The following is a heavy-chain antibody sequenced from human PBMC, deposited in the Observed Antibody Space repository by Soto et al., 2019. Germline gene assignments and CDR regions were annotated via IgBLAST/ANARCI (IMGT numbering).Heavy chain of an antibody. V-gene: IGHV3-30-3*01. CDR3: ARAGLLCFGTLRRGMDV. CDR2: ISYDGSNK. J-gene: IGHJ6*02. Sequence: QVQLVESGGGVVQPGRSLRLSCAASGFTFSSYAMHWVRQAPGKGLEWVAVISYDGSNKYYADSVKGRFTISRDNSKNSLYVQMNSLRAEDTAVYYCARAGLLCFGTLRRGMDVWGQGTTVTVSS. CDR1: GFTFSSYA. D-gene: IGHD3-10*01.